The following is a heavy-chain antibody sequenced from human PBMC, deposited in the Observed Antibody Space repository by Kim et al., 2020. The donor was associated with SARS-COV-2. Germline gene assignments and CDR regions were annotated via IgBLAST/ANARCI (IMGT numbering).Heavy chain of an antibody. CDR2: IYSGGST. V-gene: IGHV3-66*02. CDR1: GFTVSSNY. Sequence: GGSLRLSCAASGFTVSSNYMSWVRQAPGKGLEWVSVIYSGGSTYYADSVKGRFTISRDNSKNTLYLQMNSLRAEDTAVYYCASAVQYGERGYYDILTGYYPYYYYYGMDVWGQGTTVTVSS. D-gene: IGHD3-9*01. J-gene: IGHJ6*02. CDR3: ASAVQYGERGYYDILTGYYPYYYYYGMDV.